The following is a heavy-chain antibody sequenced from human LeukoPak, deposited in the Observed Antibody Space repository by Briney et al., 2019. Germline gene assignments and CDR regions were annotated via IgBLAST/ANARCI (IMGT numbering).Heavy chain of an antibody. Sequence: SETLSPTCTVSGGSISSSSYYWGWIRQPPGKGLEWIGSIYYSGSTYYNPSLKSRVTISVDTSKNQFSLKLSSVTAADTAVYYCARQPPGEAAAFDYWGQGTLVTVSS. CDR3: ARQPPGEAAAFDY. CDR1: GGSISSSSYY. D-gene: IGHD6-13*01. J-gene: IGHJ4*02. CDR2: IYYSGST. V-gene: IGHV4-39*01.